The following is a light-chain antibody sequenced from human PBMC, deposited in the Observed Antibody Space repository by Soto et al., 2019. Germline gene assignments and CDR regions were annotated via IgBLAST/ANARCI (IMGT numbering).Light chain of an antibody. J-gene: IGKJ4*01. CDR3: QQSYSTLL. CDR1: QSISNW. Sequence: DIQMTQSPSTLSASVGDRVTLTCRASQSISNWLAWYQQKPGKAPKLLIHKASTLESGVPSRFSGSGSGTDFTLTISSLQPEDFATYYCQQSYSTLLFGGGTKVEIK. CDR2: KAS. V-gene: IGKV1-5*03.